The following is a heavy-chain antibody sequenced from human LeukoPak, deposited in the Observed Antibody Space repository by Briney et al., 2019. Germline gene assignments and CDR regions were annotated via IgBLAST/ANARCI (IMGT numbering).Heavy chain of an antibody. D-gene: IGHD2-2*02. J-gene: IGHJ4*02. CDR2: ISSSSRYI. CDR1: GFTFSSFS. CDR3: ARDQLLYSGSDY. V-gene: IGHV3-21*01. Sequence: PGGPLRLSCAASGFTFSSFSMNWVRQSPGKGLEWVSSISSSSRYIYYADSLKGRFTISRDNAKNSLYLQMNSLRAEDTAVYYCARDQLLYSGSDYWGQGTLVTVSS.